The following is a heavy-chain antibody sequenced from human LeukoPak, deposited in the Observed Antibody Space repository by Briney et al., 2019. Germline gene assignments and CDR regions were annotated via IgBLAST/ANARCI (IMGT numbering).Heavy chain of an antibody. V-gene: IGHV3-7*01. J-gene: IGHJ4*02. CDR2: IKQDGTEK. CDR1: GFTFSTYW. CDR3: ARYRGSGGQRLDY. Sequence: PGGSLRLCCAASGFTFSTYWMTWVRQAPGKGLEWVANIKQDGTEKYYVDSVKGRFTVSRDNAKNSLYLQMNSLRAEDTAVYYCARYRGSGGQRLDYWGQGTLVTVSS. D-gene: IGHD3-16*01.